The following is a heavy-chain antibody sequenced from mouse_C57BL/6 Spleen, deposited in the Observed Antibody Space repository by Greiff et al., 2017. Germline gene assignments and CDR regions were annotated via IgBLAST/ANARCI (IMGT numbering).Heavy chain of an antibody. J-gene: IGHJ4*01. V-gene: IGHV14-3*01. D-gene: IGHD1-3*01. CDR3: AELSDY. CDR1: GYTFTSYW. CDR2: IDPANGNT. Sequence: VQLQQPGAELVKPGASVKMSCKASGYTFTSYWITWVKQRPEQGLEWIGRIDPANGNTKYAPKFQGKATITADTSSNTAYLQLSSLTSEDTAIXYCAELSDYWGQGTSVTVSS.